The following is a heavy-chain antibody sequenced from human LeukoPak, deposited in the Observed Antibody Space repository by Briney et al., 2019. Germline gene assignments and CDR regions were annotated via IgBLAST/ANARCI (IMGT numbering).Heavy chain of an antibody. V-gene: IGHV5-51*01. CDR3: AKLKIVGATWAFDI. CDR2: IYPGDSDT. CDR1: GYSFTSYW. Sequence: GESLKISCKGSGYSFTSYWIGWVRQMPGKGLEWMGIIYPGDSDTRYSPSFQGQVTISADKSISTAYLQWSSLKASDTAMYYCAKLKIVGATWAFDIWAKGQWSPSLQ. D-gene: IGHD1-26*01. J-gene: IGHJ3*02.